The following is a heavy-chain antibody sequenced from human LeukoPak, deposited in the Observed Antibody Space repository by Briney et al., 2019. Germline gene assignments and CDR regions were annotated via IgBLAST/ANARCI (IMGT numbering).Heavy chain of an antibody. Sequence: GGSLRLSCAASGFTFSGYGMHWVSQAPGKGLEWVAFIRYDGSNKYYADSVKGRFTISRDNSRNTLYLQMNSLRTEDTAVYYCAKDLNYGELVDSWGKGTLVTVSS. D-gene: IGHD4-17*01. CDR3: AKDLNYGELVDS. CDR2: IRYDGSNK. V-gene: IGHV3-30*02. CDR1: GFTFSGYG. J-gene: IGHJ4*02.